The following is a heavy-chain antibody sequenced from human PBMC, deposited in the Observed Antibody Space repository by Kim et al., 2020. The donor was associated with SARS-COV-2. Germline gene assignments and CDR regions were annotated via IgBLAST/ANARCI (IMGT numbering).Heavy chain of an antibody. CDR1: GYTFTSYG. V-gene: IGHV1-18*01. Sequence: ASVKVSCKASGYTFTSYGISWVRQAPGQGLEWMGWISAYNGNTNYAQKLQGRVTMTTDTSTSTAYMELRSLRSDDTAVYYCARDSGRFGELNWFDPWGQGTLVTVSS. CDR3: ARDSGRFGELNWFDP. D-gene: IGHD3-10*01. CDR2: ISAYNGNT. J-gene: IGHJ5*02.